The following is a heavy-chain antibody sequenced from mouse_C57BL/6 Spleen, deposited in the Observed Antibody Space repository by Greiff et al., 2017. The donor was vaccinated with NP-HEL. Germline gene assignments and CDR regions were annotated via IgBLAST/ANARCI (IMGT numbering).Heavy chain of an antibody. CDR2: IHPNSGST. CDR3: ARGIITTVVAGYFDY. Sequence: QVQLQQPGAELVKPGASVKLSCKASGYTFTSYWMHWVKQRPGQGLEWIGMIHPNSGSTNYNEKFKSKATLTVDKSSSTAYMQLSSLTSEDSAVYYCARGIITTVVAGYFDYWGQGTTLTVSS. CDR1: GYTFTSYW. D-gene: IGHD1-1*01. V-gene: IGHV1-64*01. J-gene: IGHJ2*01.